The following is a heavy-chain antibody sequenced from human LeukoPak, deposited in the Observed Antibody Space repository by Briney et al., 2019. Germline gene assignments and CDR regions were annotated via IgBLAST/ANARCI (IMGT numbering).Heavy chain of an antibody. Sequence: GGSLRLSCAASGFTFSNFWMSWVRQAPGKGLEWVADVKEDGTEKYYVDSVKGRFTISRDNAKNSLYLQMNSLRAEDTAVYYCARVVPNWGHEGNWYFDLWGRGTLVTVSS. CDR3: ARVVPNWGHEGNWYFDL. CDR1: GFTFSNFW. V-gene: IGHV3-7*01. J-gene: IGHJ2*01. D-gene: IGHD7-27*01. CDR2: VKEDGTEK.